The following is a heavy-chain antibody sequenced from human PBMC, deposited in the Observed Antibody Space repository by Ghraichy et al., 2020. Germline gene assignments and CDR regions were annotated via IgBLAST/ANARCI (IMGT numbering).Heavy chain of an antibody. CDR1: GGSISSGDYY. J-gene: IGHJ4*02. CDR3: ARSSVRTYYDNDY. CDR2: VYYSGST. D-gene: IGHD3-22*01. Sequence: SQTLSLTCTVSGGSISSGDYYWSWIRQPPGKGLEWIGYVYYSGSTYYNPSLKSRVTISVDTSKNQFSLKLSSVTAADTAVYYCARSSVRTYYDNDYWGQGSLVTVSS. V-gene: IGHV4-30-4*01.